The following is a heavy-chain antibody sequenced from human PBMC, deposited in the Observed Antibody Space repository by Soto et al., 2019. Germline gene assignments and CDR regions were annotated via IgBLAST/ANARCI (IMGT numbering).Heavy chain of an antibody. J-gene: IGHJ4*02. CDR3: ARDRRDGYNTFDY. CDR2: ISPSDGST. D-gene: IGHD5-12*01. CDR1: GYTFTTYE. Sequence: ASVKVSCEACGYTFTTYEMYCVRQAPGQGLERMGIISPSDGSTTYAQKFQGRVTMTRDTSTSTVYMELSSLRSEDTAVYYCARDRRDGYNTFDYWGQGTLVTSPQ. V-gene: IGHV1-46*01.